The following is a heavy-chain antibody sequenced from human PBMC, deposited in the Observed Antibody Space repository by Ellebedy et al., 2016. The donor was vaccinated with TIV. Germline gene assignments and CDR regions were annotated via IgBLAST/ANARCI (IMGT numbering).Heavy chain of an antibody. Sequence: SETLSLXXAVYGGSFSDYSWNWIRQPPGKGLEWIGEINHSGSPNYNPSFKSRVVMSVDTSKNQFSLKLTSVTAADTAAYYCARRTSGGIDSWGQGMLVTVSS. CDR2: INHSGSP. CDR3: ARRTSGGIDS. CDR1: GGSFSDYS. D-gene: IGHD3/OR15-3a*01. J-gene: IGHJ4*02. V-gene: IGHV4-34*01.